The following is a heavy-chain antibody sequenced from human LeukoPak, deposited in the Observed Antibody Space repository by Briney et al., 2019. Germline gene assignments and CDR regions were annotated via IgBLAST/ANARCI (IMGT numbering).Heavy chain of an antibody. D-gene: IGHD2-15*01. CDR2: ISSSGSTI. CDR3: ARGVGTVVVVAATGDAFDI. V-gene: IGHV3-11*01. CDR1: GFTFSDYY. Sequence: GGSLRLSCAASGFTFSDYYMSWIRQAPGKGLEWVSYISSSGSTIYYADSVKGRFTISRDNAKNSLYLQMNSLRAEDTAVYYCARGVGTVVVVAATGDAFDIWGQGTMVTVSS. J-gene: IGHJ3*02.